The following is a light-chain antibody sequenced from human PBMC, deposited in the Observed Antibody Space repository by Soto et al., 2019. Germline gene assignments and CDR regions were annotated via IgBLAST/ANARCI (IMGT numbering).Light chain of an antibody. V-gene: IGKV3-20*01. Sequence: EIVLTQSPDTLSLSPGERATLSCRASQSVSSALLAWYQQKPGQAPRLLIYRASTRATGIPDRFTGSGSGTDLTLTISRLEPEDFAVYYCQQYESSPLTFGGGTKVEIK. CDR1: QSVSSAL. CDR2: RAS. CDR3: QQYESSPLT. J-gene: IGKJ4*01.